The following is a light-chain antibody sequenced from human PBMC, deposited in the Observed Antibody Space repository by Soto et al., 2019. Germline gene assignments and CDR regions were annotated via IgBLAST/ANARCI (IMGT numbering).Light chain of an antibody. V-gene: IGKV1-6*01. CDR3: LHDYSFPWT. J-gene: IGKJ1*01. CDR2: AAS. Sequence: IQMTQSPSSLSASVGDRVTITCQASQDIKNDLGWYQQKPGKAPELLIYAASSLQSGVPSRFSGSGSGTHFTLTISSLQPEDVATYYCLHDYSFPWTFGQGTKVEIK. CDR1: QDIKND.